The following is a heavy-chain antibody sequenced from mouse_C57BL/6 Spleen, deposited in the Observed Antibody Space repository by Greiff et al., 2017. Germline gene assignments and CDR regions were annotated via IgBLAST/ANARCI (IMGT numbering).Heavy chain of an antibody. CDR2: IYPRSGNT. J-gene: IGHJ3*01. Sequence: VQLQQSGAELARPGASVKLSCKASGYTFTSSGISWVKQRTGQGLEWIGEIYPRSGNTYYNEKFKGKDTLTADKSSSTAYMELRSLTSEDSAVYFCARYINYYVSSSWFAYWGQGTLVTVSA. D-gene: IGHD1-1*01. V-gene: IGHV1-81*01. CDR1: GYTFTSSG. CDR3: ARYINYYVSSSWFAY.